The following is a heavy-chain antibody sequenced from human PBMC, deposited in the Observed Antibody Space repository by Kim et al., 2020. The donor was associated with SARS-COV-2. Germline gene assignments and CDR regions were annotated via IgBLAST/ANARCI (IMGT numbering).Heavy chain of an antibody. CDR1: GFTFDDYA. D-gene: IGHD3-10*01. CDR3: AKDYGSGSYYNAQIYYSMDV. Sequence: GGSLRLSCAASGFTFDDYAMHWVRQAPGKGLEWVSGISWNSGSIGYADSVKGRFTISRDNAKNSLYLQMNSPRAEDTALYYCAKDYGSGSYYNAQIYYSMDVWGQGTTVTVSS. CDR2: ISWNSGSI. J-gene: IGHJ6*02. V-gene: IGHV3-9*01.